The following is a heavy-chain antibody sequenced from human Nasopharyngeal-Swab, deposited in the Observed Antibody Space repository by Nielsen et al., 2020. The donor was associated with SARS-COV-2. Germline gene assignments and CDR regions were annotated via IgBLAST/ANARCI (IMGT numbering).Heavy chain of an antibody. V-gene: IGHV3-48*02. J-gene: IGHJ6*02. CDR1: GFTFSSYS. CDR2: ISSSSSTI. CDR3: ARDPGVVVVAATHYYYYGMDV. D-gene: IGHD2-15*01. Sequence: GESLKISCAASGFTFSSYSMNWVRQAPGKGLEWVSYISSSSSTIYYADSVKGRFNISRDNAKNSLYLQMNSLRDEDTAVYYCARDPGVVVVAATHYYYYGMDVWGQGTTVTVSS.